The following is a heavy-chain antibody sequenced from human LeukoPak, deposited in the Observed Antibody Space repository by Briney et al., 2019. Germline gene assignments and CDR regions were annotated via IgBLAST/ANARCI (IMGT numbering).Heavy chain of an antibody. J-gene: IGHJ3*02. D-gene: IGHD1-26*01. V-gene: IGHV3-33*01. CDR2: IWYDGSNK. CDR3: ARGSELSYGDAFDI. Sequence: PGRSLRLSCAASGFTFSSYGMHWVRQAPGKGLEWVAVIWYDGSNKYYADSVKGRFTISRDNSKNTLYLQMNSLRAEDTAVYYCARGSELSYGDAFDIWGQGTMVTVSS. CDR1: GFTFSSYG.